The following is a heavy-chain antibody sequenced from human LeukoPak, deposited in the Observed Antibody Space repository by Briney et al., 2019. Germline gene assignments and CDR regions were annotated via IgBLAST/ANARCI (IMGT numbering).Heavy chain of an antibody. D-gene: IGHD2-21*02. V-gene: IGHV1-18*04. CDR3: ARVRDNDAFDI. J-gene: IGHJ3*02. Sequence: ASVKVSCKASGYTFTGFYIHWVRQAPGQGLGWMGWISAYNGNTNYAQKLQGRVTMTTDTSTSTAYMELRSLRSDDTAVYYCARVRDNDAFDIWGQRTMVTVSS. CDR1: GYTFTGFY. CDR2: ISAYNGNT.